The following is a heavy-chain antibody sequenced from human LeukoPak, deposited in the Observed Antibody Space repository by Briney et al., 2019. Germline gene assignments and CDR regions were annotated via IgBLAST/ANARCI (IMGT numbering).Heavy chain of an antibody. J-gene: IGHJ6*03. V-gene: IGHV3-30*02. CDR3: AKRPAGGFYYSSMDV. D-gene: IGHD6-13*01. CDR1: GFTFSAYD. Sequence: GGSLRLSCAASGFTFSAYDMHWVRQAPGKGLEWVASMRYDGSNKYYADSAKGRFTVSRDNSKNTLYLQMNSRRAEDTAVYYCAKRPAGGFYYSSMDVWGKGTTVTVSS. CDR2: MRYDGSNK.